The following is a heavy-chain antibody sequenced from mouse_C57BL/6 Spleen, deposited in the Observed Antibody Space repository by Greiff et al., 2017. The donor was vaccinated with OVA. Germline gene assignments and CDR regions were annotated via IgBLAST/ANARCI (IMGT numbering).Heavy chain of an antibody. V-gene: IGHV6-3*01. Sequence: EVHLVESGGGLVQPGGSMKLSCVASGFTFSNYWMNWVRQSPEKGLEWVAQIRLKSDNYATHYAESVKGRFTISRDDSKSSVYLQMNNLRAEDTGIYYCTGLIYYDYDGDAMDYWGQGTSVTVSS. CDR3: TGLIYYDYDGDAMDY. D-gene: IGHD2-4*01. J-gene: IGHJ4*01. CDR1: GFTFSNYW. CDR2: IRLKSDNYAT.